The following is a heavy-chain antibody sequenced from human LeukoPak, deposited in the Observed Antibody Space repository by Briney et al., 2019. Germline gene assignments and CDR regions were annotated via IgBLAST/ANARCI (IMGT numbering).Heavy chain of an antibody. CDR2: MNPHTGHT. D-gene: IGHD3-3*01. V-gene: IGHV1-8*02. CDR3: ARGDFWSGYSNYYYMDV. Sequence: ASVKVSCKASGYTFPNYDINWVRQATGQGLEWMGWMNPHTGHTGYAQKFQGRVTLTRNTSISTAFMDLGSLMSEDTAVYYCARGDFWSGYSNYYYMDVWGKGTTVTVSS. J-gene: IGHJ6*03. CDR1: GYTFPNYD.